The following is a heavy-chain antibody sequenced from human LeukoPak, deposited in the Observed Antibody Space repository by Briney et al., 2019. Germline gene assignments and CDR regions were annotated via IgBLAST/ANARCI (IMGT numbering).Heavy chain of an antibody. V-gene: IGHV1-2*06. CDR3: ARDMTTGSSFDY. J-gene: IGHJ4*02. CDR2: INPNSGGT. Sequence: ASVKVSCKASGYTFTGYYMHWVRQAPGQGLEWMGRINPNSGGTDYGRKFQGRVTMTRGTSISTAYMELSRLRSDDTAVYYCARDMTTGSSFDYWGQGTLVTVSS. D-gene: IGHD4-17*01. CDR1: GYTFTGYY.